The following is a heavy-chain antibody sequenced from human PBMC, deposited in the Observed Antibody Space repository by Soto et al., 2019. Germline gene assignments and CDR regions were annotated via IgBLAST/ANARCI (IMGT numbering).Heavy chain of an antibody. J-gene: IGHJ4*02. CDR1: GGTFSSYT. CDR2: IIPILGIA. Sequence: QVQLVQSGAEVKKPGSSVKVSCKASGGTFSSYTISWVRQAPGQGFELMGRIIPILGIANYAQKFQGRVTITADKSTSTAYMELSSLRSEDTAVYYCARDRGYCTNGVCEGYWGQGTLVTVSS. CDR3: ARDRGYCTNGVCEGY. V-gene: IGHV1-69*08. D-gene: IGHD2-8*01.